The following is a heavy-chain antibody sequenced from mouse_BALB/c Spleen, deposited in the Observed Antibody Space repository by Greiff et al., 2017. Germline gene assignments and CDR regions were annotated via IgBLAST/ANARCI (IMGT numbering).Heavy chain of an antibody. Sequence: EVKLVESGGGLVKPGGSLKLSCAASGFTFSDYYMYWVRQTPEKRLEWVATISDGGSYTYYPDSVKGRFTISRDNAKNNLYLQMSSLKSEDTAMYYCARTTPSDGYHYPFAYWGQGTLVTVSA. J-gene: IGHJ3*01. V-gene: IGHV5-4*02. CDR3: ARTTPSDGYHYPFAY. D-gene: IGHD2-3*01. CDR2: ISDGGSYT. CDR1: GFTFSDYY.